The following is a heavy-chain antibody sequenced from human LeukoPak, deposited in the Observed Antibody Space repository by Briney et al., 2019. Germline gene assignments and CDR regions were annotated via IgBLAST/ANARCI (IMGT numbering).Heavy chain of an antibody. V-gene: IGHV1-69*13. Sequence: ASVKVSCKASGGTFSSYAISWVRQAPGQGLEWMGGIIPILGTANYAQKFQGRVTITADESTSTAYMELSSLRSEDTAVYYCAREAEVYSYGYDYWGQGTLVTVSS. CDR3: AREAEVYSYGYDY. CDR2: IIPILGTA. CDR1: GGTFSSYA. J-gene: IGHJ4*02. D-gene: IGHD5-18*01.